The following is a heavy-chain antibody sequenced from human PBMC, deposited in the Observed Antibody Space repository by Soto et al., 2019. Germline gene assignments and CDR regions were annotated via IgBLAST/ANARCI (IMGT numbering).Heavy chain of an antibody. D-gene: IGHD2-2*02. CDR2: IRQDGGDI. Sequence: PGGSLRLSCAASGFTFSHYWMTWVRQAPRKGLEWVANIRQDGGDIHYVDSVKGRFTISRDNARNSLYLQMNSLRVEDTAVYYCAREGPPVSITGIDYRGQGILVTVSS. CDR3: AREGPPVSITGIDY. J-gene: IGHJ4*02. V-gene: IGHV3-7*01. CDR1: GFTFSHYW.